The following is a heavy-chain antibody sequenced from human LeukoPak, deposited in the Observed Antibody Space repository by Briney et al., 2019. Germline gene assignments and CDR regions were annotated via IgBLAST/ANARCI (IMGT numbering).Heavy chain of an antibody. CDR1: GFTFSSSG. D-gene: IGHD2-15*01. CDR2: IFYNGSK. CDR3: ARAGGYCSGGSCYRGYSWFDP. Sequence: GGFLRLSCAASGFTFSSSGMHWVRQAPGTGLEWVAVIFYNGSKYYADSVKCRFTISRDNSKNTLYLQMNSLRVEDTAVYYCARAGGYCSGGSCYRGYSWFDPWGQGTLVTVSS. V-gene: IGHV3-33*01. J-gene: IGHJ5*02.